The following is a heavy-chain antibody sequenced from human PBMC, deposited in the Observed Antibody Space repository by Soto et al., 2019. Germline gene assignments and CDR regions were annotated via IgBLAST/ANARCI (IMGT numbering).Heavy chain of an antibody. Sequence: GGSLRLSCAASGFTFSDYSMHWVRQAPGKGLEWVSSVSSKSNYIFYADSVKGRFTISRENANNLLFLQLNSLRAEDSAVYYCARDQSNYYGAESLDYWGQGTLVTVSS. CDR1: GFTFSDYS. CDR3: ARDQSNYYGAESLDY. D-gene: IGHD3-10*01. J-gene: IGHJ4*02. CDR2: VSSKSNYI. V-gene: IGHV3-21*01.